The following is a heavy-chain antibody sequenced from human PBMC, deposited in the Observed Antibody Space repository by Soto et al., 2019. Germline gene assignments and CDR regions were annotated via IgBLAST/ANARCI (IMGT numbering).Heavy chain of an antibody. CDR1: GDSVSSNSAA. J-gene: IGHJ6*02. CDR3: ARDAAVGYCSSTSCYDYYYYGMDV. CDR2: TYYRSKWYN. V-gene: IGHV6-1*01. D-gene: IGHD2-2*01. Sequence: QTLSLSCAISGDSVSSNSAAWNWIRQSPSRGLEWLGRTYYRSKWYNDYAVSVKSRITINPDTSKNQFSLQLNSVTPEDTAVYYCARDAAVGYCSSTSCYDYYYYGMDVWGQGTTVTVSS.